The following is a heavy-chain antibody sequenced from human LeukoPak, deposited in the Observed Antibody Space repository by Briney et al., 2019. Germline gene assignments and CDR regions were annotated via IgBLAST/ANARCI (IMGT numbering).Heavy chain of an antibody. J-gene: IGHJ5*02. V-gene: IGHV3-23*01. Sequence: GGSLRLSCVASGFTFSNYVMTWVRQAPGKGLEWVATITGSGSGTFYVNSVKGRFTISRDNSENTVYLQINNLGVEDAALYYCAKGKAAGLLDWFDPWGQGTLVTVSS. CDR1: GFTFSNYV. CDR2: ITGSGSGT. D-gene: IGHD6-13*01. CDR3: AKGKAAGLLDWFDP.